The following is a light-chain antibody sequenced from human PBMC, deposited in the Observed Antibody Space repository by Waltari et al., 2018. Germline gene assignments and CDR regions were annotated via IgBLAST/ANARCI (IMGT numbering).Light chain of an antibody. Sequence: QSVLTQPPSVSGAPGQRVTIPCTGSSPNIGAGSDVHWYQRLPGTAPKLLIYGNSHRPSGVPDRFSGSKSGTSASLAITGLQAEDEADYYCQSYDSSLSVVFGGGTKLTVL. V-gene: IGLV1-40*01. CDR2: GNS. CDR1: SPNIGAGSD. CDR3: QSYDSSLSVV. J-gene: IGLJ2*01.